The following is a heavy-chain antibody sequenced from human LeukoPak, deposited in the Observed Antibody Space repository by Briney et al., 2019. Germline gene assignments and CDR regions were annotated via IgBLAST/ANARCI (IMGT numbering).Heavy chain of an antibody. CDR1: GGSFSVYY. J-gene: IGHJ6*03. Sequence: SETLSLTCALYGGSFSVYYGSWIRHPPGKGLEWIGEINHSGSTNYTPSLKSRVTISVDTSKNQFSLKLSSVTAADTAVYYCARSGGELYRFSYYYMDVWGKGTTVTVSS. V-gene: IGHV4-34*01. CDR2: INHSGST. D-gene: IGHD2-21*01. CDR3: ARSGGELYRFSYYYMDV.